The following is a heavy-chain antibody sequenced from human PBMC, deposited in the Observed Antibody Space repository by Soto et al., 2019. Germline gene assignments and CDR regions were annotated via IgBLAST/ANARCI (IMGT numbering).Heavy chain of an antibody. Sequence: SETLSLTCAVSGYSISSGYYWGWIRQPPGKGLEWIGSIFHSGRTYYNPSLKSRVTISLDTSKNQFSLKLRSVTAADTAVYYCARGYYGSGSYSNFGWFDPWGKGTRFTVSS. J-gene: IGHJ5*02. CDR3: ARGYYGSGSYSNFGWFDP. CDR2: IFHSGRT. V-gene: IGHV4-38-2*01. CDR1: GYSISSGYY. D-gene: IGHD3-10*01.